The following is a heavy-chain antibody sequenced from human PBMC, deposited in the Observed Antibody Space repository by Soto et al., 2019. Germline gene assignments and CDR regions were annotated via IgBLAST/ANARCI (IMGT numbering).Heavy chain of an antibody. CDR2: IYYSVST. D-gene: IGHD1-20*01. Sequence: PSETLSLTCTVSGGSISSYYWSWIRQPPGKGLEWIGYIYYSVSTNYNPSLKSRVTISVDTSKNQFSLKLSSVTAADTAVYYCARIGITGTTSAFDIWGQGTMVTVSS. V-gene: IGHV4-59*01. J-gene: IGHJ3*02. CDR1: GGSISSYY. CDR3: ARIGITGTTSAFDI.